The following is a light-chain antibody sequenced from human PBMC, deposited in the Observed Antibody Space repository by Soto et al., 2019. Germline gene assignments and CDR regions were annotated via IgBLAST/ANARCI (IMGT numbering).Light chain of an antibody. Sequence: QSALTQPASVSGSPGQSINISCTGTSSDVGGYNYVSWYQHHPGKAPKLIIYDVSIRPSGVSNPFSVSKSGNTASLTISGLQPEDEADYYCSSYTTSNTRQIVFGTGTKVTVL. CDR3: SSYTTSNTRQIV. CDR2: DVS. V-gene: IGLV2-14*03. CDR1: SSDVGGYNY. J-gene: IGLJ1*01.